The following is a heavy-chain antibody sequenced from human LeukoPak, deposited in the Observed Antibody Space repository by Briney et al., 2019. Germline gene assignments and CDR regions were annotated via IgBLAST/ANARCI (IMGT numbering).Heavy chain of an antibody. CDR3: ARDSGSSPTFDY. D-gene: IGHD1-26*01. CDR2: IYYTGNT. Sequence: SETLSLACMVSGGSISISFWSWIRQRPGNGLEWIAYIYYTGNTKYNPSLKSRVTISVDTSKNQFSLRLSSVTAEDTAVYYCARDSGSSPTFDYWGQGTLVTVSS. CDR1: GGSISISF. V-gene: IGHV4-59*01. J-gene: IGHJ4*02.